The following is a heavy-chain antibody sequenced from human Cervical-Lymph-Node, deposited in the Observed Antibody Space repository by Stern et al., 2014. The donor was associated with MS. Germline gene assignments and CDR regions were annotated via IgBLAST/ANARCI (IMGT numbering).Heavy chain of an antibody. CDR1: GFTFSSYA. Sequence: EVQLLESGGGLVQPGGSLRLSCAASGFTFSSYAMRWVRQAPGKGLEWFSAISGGGGSTYFADSVKGRFSISRDNSQNTLFLQLMSLRAEDTAVYYCAKEGPVGRAYDYWGQGTLVTVSS. CDR3: AKEGPVGRAYDY. D-gene: IGHD2-15*01. J-gene: IGHJ4*02. CDR2: ISGGGGST. V-gene: IGHV3-23*01.